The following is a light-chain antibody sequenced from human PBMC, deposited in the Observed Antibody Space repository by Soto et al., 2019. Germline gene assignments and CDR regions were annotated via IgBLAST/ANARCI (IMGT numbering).Light chain of an antibody. CDR1: QAMSTY. CDR3: QQLNGYQLT. J-gene: IGKJ4*01. CDR2: SAS. Sequence: DIQLTQSPSFLSAFVGDTVTITCRASQAMSTYLAWYQQKPGKVPKLLIRSASTLQSGVPPRFSGGGSGRDFTLTISTLQPDDSGIYYCQQLNGYQLTFGGGTNVEIK. V-gene: IGKV1-9*01.